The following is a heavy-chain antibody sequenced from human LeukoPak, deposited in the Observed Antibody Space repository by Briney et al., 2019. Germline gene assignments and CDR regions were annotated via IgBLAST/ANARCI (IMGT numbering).Heavy chain of an antibody. CDR3: ASMVVAAFLSH. D-gene: IGHD2-15*01. V-gene: IGHV4-59*01. Sequence: SETLSLTCTVSGGSISSYYWSWSRQPPGKGREWIGYIYYSGSTNYNPSLKSRVTISVDTSKNQFSLKLSSVTAADTAVYYCASMVVAAFLSHWGQGTLVTVSS. CDR2: IYYSGST. J-gene: IGHJ4*02. CDR1: GGSISSYY.